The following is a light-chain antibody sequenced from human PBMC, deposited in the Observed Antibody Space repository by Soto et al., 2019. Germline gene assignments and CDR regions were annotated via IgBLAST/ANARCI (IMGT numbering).Light chain of an antibody. CDR3: AAWDDSLNGRV. V-gene: IGLV1-44*01. J-gene: IGLJ3*02. CDR1: SSNIGSNT. CDR2: RKN. Sequence: QSVLTQPPSASGTPGQRVTISCSGSSSNIGSNTVNWYQQVPGTAPKLLIYRKNQRPSGVPDRFSGSKSGTSASLAISGLQCEDEAEYYCAAWDDSLNGRVFGGGNKRTVL.